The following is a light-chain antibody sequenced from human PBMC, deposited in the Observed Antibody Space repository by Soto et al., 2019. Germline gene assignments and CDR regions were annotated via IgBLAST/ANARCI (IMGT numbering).Light chain of an antibody. J-gene: IGKJ1*01. Sequence: DIQMTQSPSSVSASVGDRVTITCRASQGINIWLAWYQQKPGKAPKVLIYAASTLRSGVPSRFAGSGSGTDFTLTISSLQPEDFATYYCQKANSFPWTFGQGTKVEAK. CDR1: QGINIW. CDR3: QKANSFPWT. V-gene: IGKV1-12*01. CDR2: AAS.